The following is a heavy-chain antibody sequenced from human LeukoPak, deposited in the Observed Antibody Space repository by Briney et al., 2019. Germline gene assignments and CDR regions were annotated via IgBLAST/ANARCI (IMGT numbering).Heavy chain of an antibody. CDR3: AKNSGGSCYSAVDY. Sequence: HAGGSLRLSCAASGFTSSSYAMSWVRQAPGKGLEWVSGISGSGGSTYYADSVNGRFTISRDNSKNTLYLQMNSLRAEDTAVYYCAKNSGGSCYSAVDYWGPGTLVTVSS. V-gene: IGHV3-23*01. J-gene: IGHJ4*02. CDR2: ISGSGGST. CDR1: GFTSSSYA. D-gene: IGHD2-15*01.